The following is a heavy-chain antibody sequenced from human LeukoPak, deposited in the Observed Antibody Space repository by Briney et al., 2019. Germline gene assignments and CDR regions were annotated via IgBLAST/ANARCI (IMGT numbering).Heavy chain of an antibody. D-gene: IGHD6-19*01. CDR2: ISSSSRYI. J-gene: IGHJ4*02. CDR3: ARDNGWGRYYFDS. Sequence: GGSLRLSCAASGFTFSSYSMNWVRQAPGKGLEWVSFISSSSRYIYYADSVKGRFTISRDNAKNSLYLQMNSLRVENTAVYYCARDNGWGRYYFDSWGQGTLATVSS. CDR1: GFTFSSYS. V-gene: IGHV3-21*01.